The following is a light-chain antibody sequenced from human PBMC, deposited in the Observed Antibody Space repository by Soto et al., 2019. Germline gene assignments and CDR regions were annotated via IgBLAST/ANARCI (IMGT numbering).Light chain of an antibody. J-gene: IGKJ4*01. Sequence: DIQMTQSPSSLSASVGDRVTITCQASQDITNYLNWYQQKPGKAPKLLIYEASSLETGVPSRFSGGGSETHFTFTISSLQPEDFETYYCQQYVNLPLTFGGGTKVDIK. V-gene: IGKV1-33*01. CDR3: QQYVNLPLT. CDR1: QDITNY. CDR2: EAS.